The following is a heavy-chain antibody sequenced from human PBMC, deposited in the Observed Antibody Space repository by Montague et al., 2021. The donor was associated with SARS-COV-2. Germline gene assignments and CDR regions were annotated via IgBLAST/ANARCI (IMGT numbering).Heavy chain of an antibody. D-gene: IGHD3-16*01. CDR1: GGSISSTNW. Sequence: SETLSLTCDVSGGSISSTNWWSWVRQSPGKGLEWIGEIYHTGGSNYKPSLQSRVSITFETPKNQFSLTLSSVTAADTAVYYCATTVGRGGIDSWGQGTLVTVSS. CDR3: ATTVGRGGIDS. V-gene: IGHV4-4*02. CDR2: IYHTGGS. J-gene: IGHJ4*02.